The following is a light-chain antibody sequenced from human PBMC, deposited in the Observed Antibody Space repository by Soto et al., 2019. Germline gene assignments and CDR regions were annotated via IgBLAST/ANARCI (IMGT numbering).Light chain of an antibody. CDR3: QQSRT. J-gene: IGKJ1*01. CDR2: AAS. Sequence: DIQMTQSPSSLSASVGDRVTITCRASQSISSYLNWYQQKPGKAPKLLIYAASSLQSGVPSRFSSSGSGTDFTLTISSLQPEDFATYYCQQSRTFGQGTKVEIK. CDR1: QSISSY. V-gene: IGKV1-39*01.